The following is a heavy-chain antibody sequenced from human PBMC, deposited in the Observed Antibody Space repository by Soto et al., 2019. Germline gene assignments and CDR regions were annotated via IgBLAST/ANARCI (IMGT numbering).Heavy chain of an antibody. CDR3: ARQAGLMGNWFDP. D-gene: IGHD6-13*01. CDR1: GGSISRNS. CDR2: IYYSGST. Sequence: QVQLQESGPGLVRPSETLSLTCTVSGGSISRNSWSWIRQPPGKGLDWIGYIYYSGSTNYNPSLKSRVTRSVDTCKSQFSLQLRSVTAAATAGYFCARQAGLMGNWFDPWGQGTLVTVSS. J-gene: IGHJ5*02. V-gene: IGHV4-59*08.